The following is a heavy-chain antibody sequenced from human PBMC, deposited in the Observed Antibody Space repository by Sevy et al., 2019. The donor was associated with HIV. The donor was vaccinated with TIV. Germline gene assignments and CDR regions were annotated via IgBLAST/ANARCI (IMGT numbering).Heavy chain of an antibody. V-gene: IGHV3-23*01. CDR3: ARERCTNPHDY. Sequence: GGCLRLSCAASGFTFSKYSMSCVRQPPGKGLEWVSTLSFGCGEINYADSAKGRFTISRDNSKSSVYLQINNLRADDTAVYYCARERCTNPHDYWGQGTAVSVSS. CDR2: LSFGCGEI. D-gene: IGHD2-8*01. J-gene: IGHJ4*02. CDR1: GFTFSKYS.